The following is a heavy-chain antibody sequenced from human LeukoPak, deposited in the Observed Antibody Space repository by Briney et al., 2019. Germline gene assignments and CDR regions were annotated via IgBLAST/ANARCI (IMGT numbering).Heavy chain of an antibody. D-gene: IGHD4-17*01. CDR2: INSDGSST. V-gene: IGHV3-74*01. CDR3: ARDGICGDYGH. Sequence: GGSLRLSCAASGFTFSSYWMHWVRQAPGKGLVRVSRINSDGSSTSYADSVKGRFTISRDNAKNTLYLQMNSLRAEDTAVYYCARDGICGDYGHWGQGTLVTVSS. J-gene: IGHJ4*02. CDR1: GFTFSSYW.